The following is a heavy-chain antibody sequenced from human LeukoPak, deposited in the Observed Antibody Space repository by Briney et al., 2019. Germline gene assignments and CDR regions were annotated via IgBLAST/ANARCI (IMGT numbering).Heavy chain of an antibody. V-gene: IGHV1-69*13. CDR2: IIPIFGTA. CDR3: ARDRRLANAFDI. Sequence: GASVKVSCKASGGTFSSYAISWVRQAPGQGLEWMGGIIPIFGTANYAQKFQGRVTITADESTSTAYMELSSLRSEDTAVYYCARDRRLANAFDIWGQGTMVTVSS. CDR1: GGTFSSYA. J-gene: IGHJ3*02.